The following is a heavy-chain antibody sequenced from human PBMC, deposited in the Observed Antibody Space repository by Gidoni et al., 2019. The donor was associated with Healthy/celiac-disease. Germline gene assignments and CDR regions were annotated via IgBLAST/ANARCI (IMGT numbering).Heavy chain of an antibody. Sequence: QVQLVESGGGLVQPGRSLRLSCAASGFTFSSYGMHWVLQAPGKGLEWVAVIWYDGSNKYYADSVKGRFTISRDNSKNTLYLQMNSLRAEDTAVYYCARRGFGEWGQGTLVTVSS. CDR3: ARRGFGE. CDR2: IWYDGSNK. CDR1: GFTFSSYG. J-gene: IGHJ4*02. V-gene: IGHV3-33*01. D-gene: IGHD3-10*01.